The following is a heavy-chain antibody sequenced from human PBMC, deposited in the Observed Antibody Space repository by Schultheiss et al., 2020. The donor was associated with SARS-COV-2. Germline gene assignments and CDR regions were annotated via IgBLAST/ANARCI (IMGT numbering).Heavy chain of an antibody. CDR2: IWYDGSNK. Sequence: GESLKISCAASGFTFSSYWMSWVRQAPGKGLEWVAVIWYDGSNKYYADSVKGRFTISRDNSKNTLYLQMNSLRAEDTAVYYCAREGAGWYFDLWGRGTLVTVSS. CDR3: AREGAGWYFDL. J-gene: IGHJ2*01. CDR1: GFTFSSYW. V-gene: IGHV3-33*08.